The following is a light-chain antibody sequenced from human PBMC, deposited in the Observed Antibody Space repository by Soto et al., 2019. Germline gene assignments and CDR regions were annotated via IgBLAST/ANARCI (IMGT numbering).Light chain of an antibody. J-gene: IGLJ1*01. V-gene: IGLV2-14*01. CDR3: NSYTSSSTHV. CDR1: SSDVGGHNH. CDR2: QVG. Sequence: QSALTQPASVSGSPGQSITISFTGSSSDVGGHNHVSWYQQHPGKAPKPIIYQVGNRPSGVSNRFSGSKSGNTASLTISGFQAEEEADYYCNSYTSSSTHVFGTGTKLPVL.